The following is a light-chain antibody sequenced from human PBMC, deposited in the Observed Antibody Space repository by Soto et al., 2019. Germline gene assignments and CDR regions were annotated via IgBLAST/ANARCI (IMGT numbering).Light chain of an antibody. CDR1: QDIRSNY. V-gene: IGKV3-20*01. Sequence: ETVLTQSPGTLSLSPGERATLSCRASQDIRSNYLAWYRQTPGQAPRLLIYGASKRASGIADRFSGSGSGTDFTLFISRLEPEDFALYYCQQYDSSPLTFGQGTKVEIK. J-gene: IGKJ1*01. CDR2: GAS. CDR3: QQYDSSPLT.